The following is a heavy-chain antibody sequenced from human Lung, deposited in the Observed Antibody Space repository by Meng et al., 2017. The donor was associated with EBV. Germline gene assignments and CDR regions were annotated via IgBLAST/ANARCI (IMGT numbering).Heavy chain of an antibody. V-gene: IGHV3-23*01. CDR1: GFSFSTYA. Sequence: EVQLLESGGGSVQPGGSLRLSCAASGFSFSTYAISWVRQAPGRGLEWVSGINDSGGSIYYADSVKGRFTISRDNYKNTLYLQMNSLRAEDTALYYCAKVGDSSAYSLNFDQWGQGTLGTVSS. CDR3: AKVGDSSAYSLNFDQ. D-gene: IGHD3-22*01. J-gene: IGHJ4*02. CDR2: INDSGGSI.